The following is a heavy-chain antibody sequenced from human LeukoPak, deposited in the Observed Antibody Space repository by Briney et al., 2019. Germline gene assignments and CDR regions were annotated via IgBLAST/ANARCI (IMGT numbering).Heavy chain of an antibody. J-gene: IGHJ5*02. Sequence: SETLSLPCTVSGGSISSYYWSWIRQPAGKGLEWIGRIYTSGSTNYNPSLKSRVTMSVDTSKNQFSLKLSSVTAADTAVYYCARDVWFGDIRWFNPWGQGTLVTVSS. CDR3: ARDVWFGDIRWFNP. V-gene: IGHV4-4*07. D-gene: IGHD3-10*01. CDR1: GGSISSYY. CDR2: IYTSGST.